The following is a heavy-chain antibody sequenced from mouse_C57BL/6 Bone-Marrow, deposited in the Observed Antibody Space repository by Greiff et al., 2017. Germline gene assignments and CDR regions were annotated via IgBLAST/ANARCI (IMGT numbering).Heavy chain of an antibody. Sequence: VQLQQSGAELVKPGASVKLSCTASGFNINDYYMHWVKQRTEQGLEWIGRIDPEDGETKYDPKFQGKATITADTSSKPAYLQRSSLTSEDTAVYYCARGDYWGQGTSVTVSS. J-gene: IGHJ4*01. CDR1: GFNINDYY. CDR2: IDPEDGET. CDR3: ARGDY. V-gene: IGHV14-2*01.